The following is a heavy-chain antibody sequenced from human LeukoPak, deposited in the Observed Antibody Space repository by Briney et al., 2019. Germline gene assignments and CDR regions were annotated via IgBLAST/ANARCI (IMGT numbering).Heavy chain of an antibody. CDR1: GYTFTGYY. D-gene: IGHD3-22*01. V-gene: IGHV1-2*06. CDR2: INPNSGGT. J-gene: IGHJ6*02. Sequence: ASVKVSCKASGYTFTGYYMHWVRQAPGQGLEWMGRINPNSGGTNYAQKFQGRVTMTRDTSISTAYMELSRLRSDDTAVYYCARVVSSGRYYYYYGMDVWGQGTTVTVSS. CDR3: ARVVSSGRYYYYYGMDV.